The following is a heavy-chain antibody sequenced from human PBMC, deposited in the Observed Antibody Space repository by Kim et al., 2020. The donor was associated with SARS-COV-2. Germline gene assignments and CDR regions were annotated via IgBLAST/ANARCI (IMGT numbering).Heavy chain of an antibody. Sequence: GGSLRLSCAASGFTFSDYYTSWIRQAPGKGLEWVSYISSSGSTIYYADSVKGRFTISRDNAKNSLYLQMNSLRAEDTAVYYCARGLRDYDSSSYYVYNWFDPWGQGTLVTVSS. CDR1: GFTFSDYY. CDR2: ISSSGSTI. D-gene: IGHD3-22*01. V-gene: IGHV3-11*01. J-gene: IGHJ5*02. CDR3: ARGLRDYDSSSYYVYNWFDP.